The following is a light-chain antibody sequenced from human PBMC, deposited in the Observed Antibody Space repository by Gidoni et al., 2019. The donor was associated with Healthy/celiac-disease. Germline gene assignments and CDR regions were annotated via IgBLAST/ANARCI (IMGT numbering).Light chain of an antibody. CDR2: AAS. CDR3: QQLNSYPQT. J-gene: IGKJ1*01. Sequence: IQLTQSPSSLSASVGDRVTITCRASQGISSYLAWYQQKPGNAPKLLICAASTLQSGVPSRFSGSGSGTDFTLTISSLQPEDFATYCCQQLNSYPQTFGQGTKVEIK. CDR1: QGISSY. V-gene: IGKV1-9*01.